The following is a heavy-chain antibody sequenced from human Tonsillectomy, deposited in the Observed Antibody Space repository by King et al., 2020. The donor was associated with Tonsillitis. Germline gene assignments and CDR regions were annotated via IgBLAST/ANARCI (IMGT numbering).Heavy chain of an antibody. CDR2: ISYDGTNK. Sequence: VQLVESGGGVVQPGRSLRLSCAASGFTFSSYCMHWVRQAPGKGLEWVAVISYDGTNKYYADSVKGRFTISRDNLKNTLCLQMNSLRAEDTAVYYCAKDLGPIAGLSGYWGQGTLVTVSS. V-gene: IGHV3-30*18. J-gene: IGHJ4*02. CDR1: GFTFSSYC. D-gene: IGHD6-13*01. CDR3: AKDLGPIAGLSGY.